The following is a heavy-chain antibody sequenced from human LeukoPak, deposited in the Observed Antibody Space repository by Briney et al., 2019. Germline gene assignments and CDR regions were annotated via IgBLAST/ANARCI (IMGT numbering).Heavy chain of an antibody. CDR3: AKDTVLAYSSSFDY. CDR1: GFTFSSYA. CDR2: ISGSGGST. J-gene: IGHJ4*02. Sequence: GGSLRLSCAASGFTFSSYAMSWVRQAPGKGLEWVSAISGSGGSTYYSDSVKGRFTISRDNSKNTLYLQMNSLRAEDTAVYYCAKDTVLAYSSSFDYWGQGTLVTVSS. V-gene: IGHV3-23*01. D-gene: IGHD6-13*01.